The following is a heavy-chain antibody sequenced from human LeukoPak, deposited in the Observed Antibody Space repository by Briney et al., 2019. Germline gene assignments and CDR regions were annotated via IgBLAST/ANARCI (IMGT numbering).Heavy chain of an antibody. J-gene: IGHJ4*02. V-gene: IGHV3-7*05. Sequence: GGSLRLSCAASGFTFGSYWMTWVRQAPGKGLEWVANMKHDGIEKYYVDSVKGRFTISRDNAKNSLYLQMNSLRGDDTAVHYCAREGREGYNYPALDFWGQGILVTVSS. CDR2: MKHDGIEK. CDR3: AREGREGYNYPALDF. D-gene: IGHD5-24*01. CDR1: GFTFGSYW.